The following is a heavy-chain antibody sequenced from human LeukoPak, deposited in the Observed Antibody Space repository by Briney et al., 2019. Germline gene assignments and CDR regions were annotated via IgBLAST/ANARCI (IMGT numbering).Heavy chain of an antibody. V-gene: IGHV4-39*01. D-gene: IGHD4-17*01. J-gene: IGHJ5*02. CDR2: IYYSGST. CDR1: GDSISSSSDY. CDR3: ARQLYGDFVNWFDP. Sequence: SETLSLTCTVPGDSISSSSDYWGWIRQPPGKGLEWIGSIYYSGSTYYKPSLKSRVTMSVDTSKNQFSLKLSSVNAADTAVYYCARQLYGDFVNWFDPWGQGTLVTVSS.